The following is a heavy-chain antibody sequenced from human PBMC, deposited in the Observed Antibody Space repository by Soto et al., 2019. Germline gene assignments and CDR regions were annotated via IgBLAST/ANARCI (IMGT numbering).Heavy chain of an antibody. CDR1: GFTFSSYA. CDR3: AKWRHVLRFLEWLTEFDY. D-gene: IGHD3-3*01. V-gene: IGHV3-23*01. J-gene: IGHJ4*02. CDR2: ISGSGGST. Sequence: EVQLLESGGGLVQPGGSLRLSCAASGFTFSSYAMSWVRQAPGKGLEWVSAISGSGGSTYYADSVKGRFTISRDNSKNTLYLQMNSLRAEDTAVYYCAKWRHVLRFLEWLTEFDYWGQGTLVTVSS.